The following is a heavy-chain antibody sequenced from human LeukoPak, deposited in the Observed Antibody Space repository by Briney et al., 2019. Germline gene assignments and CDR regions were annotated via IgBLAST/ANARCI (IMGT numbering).Heavy chain of an antibody. CDR2: INPNSGGT. D-gene: IGHD3-3*01. Sequence: ASVKVSCKASGYTFTGYYIHWVRQAPGQGLEWMGWINPNSGGTNYAQKFQGRVTMTRDTSISTAYMELSRLRSDDTAVYYCARAYSYYDFWSGYYEGGWFDPWGQGTLVTVSS. CDR3: ARAYSYYDFWSGYYEGGWFDP. V-gene: IGHV1-2*02. CDR1: GYTFTGYY. J-gene: IGHJ5*02.